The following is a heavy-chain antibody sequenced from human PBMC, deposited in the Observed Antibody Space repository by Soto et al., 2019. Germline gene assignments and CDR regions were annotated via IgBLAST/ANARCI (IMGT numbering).Heavy chain of an antibody. D-gene: IGHD6-13*01. CDR1: GVSFSGYY. J-gene: IGHJ1*01. CDR2: INHSGRT. CDR3: ARVSQYSSIVQH. V-gene: IGHV4-34*01. Sequence: QVQLQQWGAGLLKPSETLSLTCAVYGVSFSGYYWSWIRQPPGKGLEWIGEINHSGRTRYNPPLESRVTISVDTSKSQFSLILNSVTAADTAVYYCARVSQYSSIVQHWGQGALVTVSS.